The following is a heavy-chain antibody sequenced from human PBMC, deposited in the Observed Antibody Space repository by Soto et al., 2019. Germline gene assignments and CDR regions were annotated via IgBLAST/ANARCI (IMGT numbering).Heavy chain of an antibody. CDR3: AKRMSVSGATPANAFDI. V-gene: IGHV3-23*01. CDR2: ISGSGGST. J-gene: IGHJ3*02. Sequence: EVQLLESEGGLVQPGGSLRLSCAASGFTFSSYAMSWVRQAPGKGQEWVSAISGSGGSTYYADSVKGRFTISRDNSKNTLYLQMNSLRAEDTAVYYCAKRMSVSGATPANAFDIWGQGTMVTVSS. D-gene: IGHD2-15*01. CDR1: GFTFSSYA.